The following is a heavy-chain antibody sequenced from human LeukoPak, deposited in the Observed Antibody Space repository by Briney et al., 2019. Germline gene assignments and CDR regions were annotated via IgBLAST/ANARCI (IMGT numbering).Heavy chain of an antibody. CDR2: IYHSGST. CDR1: GGSIISSNW. V-gene: IGHV4-4*02. D-gene: IGHD6-19*01. Sequence: SETLSLTCAVSGGSIISSNWWSWVRQPPGKGLEWIGEIYHSGSTNYNPSLKSRVTISVDKSKNQFSLKLSSVTAADTAVYYCARVGIAVAGTMSGAFDIWGQGTMVTVSS. J-gene: IGHJ3*02. CDR3: ARVGIAVAGTMSGAFDI.